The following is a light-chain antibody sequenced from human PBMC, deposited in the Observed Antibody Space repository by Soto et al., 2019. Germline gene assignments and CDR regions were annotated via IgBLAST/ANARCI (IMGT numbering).Light chain of an antibody. Sequence: QSALTQPASVSGSPGQSITISCTGTSSDVGRYNYVSWYQQHPGKAPKLTIYDVSNRPSGVSSSFSGSKSGNTASLTISGLQVEDEADYYCSSFTSSSTYVFGTGTKVTVL. CDR1: SSDVGRYNY. J-gene: IGLJ1*01. CDR2: DVS. CDR3: SSFTSSSTYV. V-gene: IGLV2-14*01.